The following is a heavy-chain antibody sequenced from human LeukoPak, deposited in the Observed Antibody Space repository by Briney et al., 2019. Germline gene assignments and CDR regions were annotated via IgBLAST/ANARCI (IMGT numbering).Heavy chain of an antibody. J-gene: IGHJ5*02. Sequence: GRSLRLSCAASGFTFGSYAMHWVRQAPGEGLEWVAVVPYGGSVEYYADSVRGRFIVSRDDSKNTLYLQMNSLRPEDTAVYYCARGGYSSSRNWFDPWGRGTLVTVSS. D-gene: IGHD6-13*01. CDR2: VPYGGSVE. CDR3: ARGGYSSSRNWFDP. V-gene: IGHV3-30*04. CDR1: GFTFGSYA.